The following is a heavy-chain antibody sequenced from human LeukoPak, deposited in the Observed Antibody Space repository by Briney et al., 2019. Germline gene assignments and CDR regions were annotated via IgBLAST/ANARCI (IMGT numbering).Heavy chain of an antibody. D-gene: IGHD3-22*01. V-gene: IGHV4-4*07. CDR1: GGSISSYY. Sequence: SETLSLTCTVSGGSISSYYWSWIRQPAGKGLEWIGRIYTSGSTNYNPSLKSRVTMSVDTSENQFSLKLSSVTAADTAVYYCARAAVNYYDSSGYYWYFDLWGRGTLVTVSS. CDR3: ARAAVNYYDSSGYYWYFDL. CDR2: IYTSGST. J-gene: IGHJ2*01.